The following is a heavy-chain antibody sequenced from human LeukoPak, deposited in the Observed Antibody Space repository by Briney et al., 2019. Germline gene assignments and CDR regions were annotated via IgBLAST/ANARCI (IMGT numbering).Heavy chain of an antibody. J-gene: IGHJ4*02. Sequence: GGSLRLSCAASGFTFSSYGMHCVRQAPGKGLEWVAFIRYDGSNKFYADSVKGRFTISRDNSKNTLYLQMNSLRAEDTAVYYCAKDLYGSGSYQIRLFDYWGQGTLVTVSS. CDR1: GFTFSSYG. V-gene: IGHV3-30*02. CDR3: AKDLYGSGSYQIRLFDY. CDR2: IRYDGSNK. D-gene: IGHD3-10*01.